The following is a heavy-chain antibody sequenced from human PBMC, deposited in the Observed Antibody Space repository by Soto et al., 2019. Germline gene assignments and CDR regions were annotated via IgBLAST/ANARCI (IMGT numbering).Heavy chain of an antibody. CDR3: ARAATHGSSWYFWFDP. V-gene: IGHV1-69*13. CDR2: IIPMFGTT. J-gene: IGHJ5*02. Sequence: GASVKVSCKTSGGTFSSHAINWARQAPGQGLEWMGGIIPMFGTTNYAQKFKGRVTISADESTSTAYMELSSLGSEDAAVYYCARAATHGSSWYFWFDPWGQGTLVTVSS. D-gene: IGHD6-13*01. CDR1: GGTFSSHA.